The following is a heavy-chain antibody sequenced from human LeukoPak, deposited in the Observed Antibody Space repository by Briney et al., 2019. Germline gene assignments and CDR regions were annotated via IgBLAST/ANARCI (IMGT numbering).Heavy chain of an antibody. J-gene: IGHJ6*02. CDR2: ISSSGSTI. CDR1: GFTFSDYF. Sequence: PGGSLRLSCAASGFTFSDYFMSWIRQAPGKGLEWVSYISSSGSTIYYADSVKGRFTISRDNAKNSLYLQMNSLRAEDTAVYYCARDLWFGDFGGLYGMDVWGQGTTVTVSS. CDR3: ARDLWFGDFGGLYGMDV. V-gene: IGHV3-11*01. D-gene: IGHD3-10*01.